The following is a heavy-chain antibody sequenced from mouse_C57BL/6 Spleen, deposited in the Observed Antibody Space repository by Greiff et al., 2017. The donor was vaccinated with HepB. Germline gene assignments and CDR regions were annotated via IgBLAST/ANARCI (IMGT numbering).Heavy chain of an antibody. D-gene: IGHD1-1*01. V-gene: IGHV1-83*01. CDR1: YTLTDYYM. Sequence: VQLKESGPELVKPGASVKMSCKASGYTLTDYYMHWVKQKPGKGLEWIGEIYPGSGNTYYNEKFKGKATLTADTSSSTAYMQLSSLTSEDSAVYFCARSPLYYGSSSFAYWGQGTLVTVSA. J-gene: IGHJ3*01. CDR2: YPGSGNTY. CDR3: RSPLYYGSSSFAY.